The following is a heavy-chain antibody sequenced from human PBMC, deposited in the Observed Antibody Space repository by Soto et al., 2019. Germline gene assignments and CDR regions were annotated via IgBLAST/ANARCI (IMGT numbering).Heavy chain of an antibody. CDR1: GSTLTSNW. D-gene: IGHD3-16*01. V-gene: IGHV3-74*02. J-gene: IGHJ3*02. Sequence: EVQLVESGGGLVQPGGSLRLSCAASGSTLTSNWCHWSRQARGKGRLWVSRIYRDESNTNYADSVKGRFTISRDNVKNTLYLQMNSLRAEDTAIYYCARSLGSKNAFDIWGPGTKVTVSS. CDR2: IYRDESNT. CDR3: ARSLGSKNAFDI.